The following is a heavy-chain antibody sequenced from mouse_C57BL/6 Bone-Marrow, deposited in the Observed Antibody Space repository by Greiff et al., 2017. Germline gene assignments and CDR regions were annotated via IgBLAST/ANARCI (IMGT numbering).Heavy chain of an antibody. D-gene: IGHD1-1*02. CDR3: ARRTMLHWYCDV. Sequence: QVQLQQPGAELVRPGSSVKLSCKASGYTFTSYWMDWVKQRPGQGLEWIGNIYPSDSETHYNQKFKDKATLTVDKSSSTAYVQLSSLTSEDSAVDDCARRTMLHWYCDVWGTGTTVTVSS. V-gene: IGHV1-61*01. CDR2: IYPSDSET. J-gene: IGHJ1*03. CDR1: GYTFTSYW.